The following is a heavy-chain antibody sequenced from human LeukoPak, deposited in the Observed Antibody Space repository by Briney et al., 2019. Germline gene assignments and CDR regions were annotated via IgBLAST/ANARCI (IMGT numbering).Heavy chain of an antibody. V-gene: IGHV3-48*03. Sequence: GGSLRLSCEDSGFTFRSYEMNWVRQAPGKGLEWIAYLSSSGSAFSYADSVKGRFTIARDNAKNSVYLEMNSLRADDTAVYYCARPARLMKGVAKVPALDVWGPGPLVTVSS. CDR1: GFTFRSYE. D-gene: IGHD3-3*01. CDR3: ARPARLMKGVAKVPALDV. J-gene: IGHJ4*02. CDR2: LSSSGSAF.